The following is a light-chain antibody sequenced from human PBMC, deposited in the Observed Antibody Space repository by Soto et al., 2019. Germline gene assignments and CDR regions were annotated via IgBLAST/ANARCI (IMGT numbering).Light chain of an antibody. V-gene: IGKV1-39*01. CDR2: GSS. Sequence: DIQMTQSPSSLSASVEGRVIITCRASQGIDSSFAWYQQKPGKAPKFLIYGSSTLQSGVPSRFTGSGSGTDFTLTVNSLQAEDFATYYCQQGYSSPAAFGQGTRLEIK. J-gene: IGKJ5*01. CDR3: QQGYSSPAA. CDR1: QGIDSS.